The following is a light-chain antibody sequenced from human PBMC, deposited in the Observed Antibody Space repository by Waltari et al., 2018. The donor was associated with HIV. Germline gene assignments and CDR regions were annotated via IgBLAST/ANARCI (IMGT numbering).Light chain of an antibody. CDR1: KFGDKY. V-gene: IGLV3-19*01. CDR3: NSRDSSGNHPAV. Sequence: SYALTHPRSVSVSPAHTAGITCYRDKFGDKYGCLYQHTTGRATVLVIYGKNNRPSGIPDRFSGSSSGNKASLTITGAQAEDEADYYCNSRDSSGNHPAVFGGGTQLTVL. CDR2: GKN. J-gene: IGLJ7*01.